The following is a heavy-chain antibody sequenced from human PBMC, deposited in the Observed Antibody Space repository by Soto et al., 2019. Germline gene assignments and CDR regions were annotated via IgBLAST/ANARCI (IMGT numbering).Heavy chain of an antibody. CDR1: GFTFSSYW. J-gene: IGHJ4*02. D-gene: IGHD3-16*01. Sequence: GGSLRLSCAASGFTFSSYWMSWVRQAPGKGLEWVANIKEDGSEKYYVDSVKGRFTISRDNAKNSLFLQMNSLKAEDTAVYYCVRVGRLGGYWGQGTLVTVSS. CDR2: IKEDGSEK. CDR3: VRVGRLGGY. V-gene: IGHV3-7*03.